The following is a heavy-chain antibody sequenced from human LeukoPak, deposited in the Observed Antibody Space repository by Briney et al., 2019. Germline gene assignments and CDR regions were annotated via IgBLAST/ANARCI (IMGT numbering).Heavy chain of an antibody. CDR3: ATKQWLAPPPDS. Sequence: GGSLRLSCAASGFTFSKYWMLWVRQAPGKGLESVSRINTDGTLTTYADSVKARFTVSRDNADNTMFLQMNSVRDEDTAVYYCATKQWLAPPPDSWGQGTPVTVSS. V-gene: IGHV3-74*01. D-gene: IGHD6-19*01. CDR2: INTDGTLT. J-gene: IGHJ4*02. CDR1: GFTFSKYW.